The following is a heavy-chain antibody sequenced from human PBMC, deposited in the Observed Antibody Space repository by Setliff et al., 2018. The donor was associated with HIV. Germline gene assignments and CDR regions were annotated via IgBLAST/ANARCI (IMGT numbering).Heavy chain of an antibody. J-gene: IGHJ2*01. D-gene: IGHD1-26*01. Sequence: SETLSLTCTVSGGSMRRHYWSWIRQPPGKALDWIGYIDYSGSTSYNPSLKSRVTISADTSKNQVSLKLSSVTAADTAVYYCARDQDSGSPGWYCDLWGRGTLVTVSS. CDR1: GGSMRRHY. V-gene: IGHV4-59*11. CDR3: ARDQDSGSPGWYCDL. CDR2: IDYSGST.